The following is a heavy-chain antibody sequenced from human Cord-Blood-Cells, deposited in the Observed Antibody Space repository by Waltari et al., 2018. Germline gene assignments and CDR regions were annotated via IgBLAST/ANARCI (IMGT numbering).Heavy chain of an antibody. D-gene: IGHD6-19*01. J-gene: IGHJ4*02. CDR2: IKSKTDGGTT. V-gene: IGHV3-15*01. CDR1: GFPFSHAW. Sequence: EVQLVESGGGLVKPGGSLRHSCAASGFPFSHAWMSWVRQAPGKGLEWVGRIKSKTDGGTTDYAAPVKGRFTISRDDSKNTLYLQMNSLKTEDTAVYYCTTGTSGWYDYWGQGTLVTVSS. CDR3: TTGTSGWYDY.